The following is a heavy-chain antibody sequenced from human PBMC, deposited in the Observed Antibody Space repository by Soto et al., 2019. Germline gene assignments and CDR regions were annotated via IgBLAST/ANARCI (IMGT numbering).Heavy chain of an antibody. D-gene: IGHD6-19*01. J-gene: IGHJ4*01. CDR1: GYSIGSGSY. Sequence: SETLSLTCTVSGYSIGSGSYWGWIRQPPGKGPEWIASIYHGGTTFYNPSLKSRVTVSVDKSNNQFSRKLRSVTAADTAVYYCAKATVMVLAGSRFDYWGHGTMVTV. V-gene: IGHV4-38-2*02. CDR2: IYHGGTT. CDR3: AKATVMVLAGSRFDY.